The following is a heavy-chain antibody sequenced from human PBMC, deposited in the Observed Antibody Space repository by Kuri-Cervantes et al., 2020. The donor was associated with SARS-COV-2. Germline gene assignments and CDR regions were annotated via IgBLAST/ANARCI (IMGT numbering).Heavy chain of an antibody. D-gene: IGHD6-19*01. Sequence: ASVKVSCKASGYTFTDYYIHWVRQAPGQGLEWMGMLNPNGGTTIYAQKFQGRVTMTRDTSTNTVYMELSSLRSEDTAVYYCARDSRKNSGWYIDYWGQGTLVTVSS. CDR1: GYTFTDYY. CDR3: ARDSRKNSGWYIDY. V-gene: IGHV1-46*01. CDR2: LNPNGGTT. J-gene: IGHJ4*02.